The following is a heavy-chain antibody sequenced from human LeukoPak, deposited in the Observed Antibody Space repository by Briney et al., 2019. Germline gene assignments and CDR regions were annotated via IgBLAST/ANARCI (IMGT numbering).Heavy chain of an antibody. CDR3: ARHLGTPGTRGFDY. CDR2: INHRGTT. D-gene: IGHD1-1*01. J-gene: IGHJ4*02. CDR1: GGSIISFW. V-gene: IGHV4-4*02. Sequence: SGTLSLTCAVSGGSIISFWWSWVRQPPGKGLEWIGEINHRGTTNSDTSLKSRVTMSVDTSKNQLSLTLSSVTAADTGVYYCARHLGTPGTRGFDYWGQGIQVTVSS.